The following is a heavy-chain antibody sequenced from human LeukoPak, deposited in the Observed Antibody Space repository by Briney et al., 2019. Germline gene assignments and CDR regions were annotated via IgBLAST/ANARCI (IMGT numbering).Heavy chain of an antibody. D-gene: IGHD5-18*01. CDR1: GFTFSNYS. CDR2: ISPSSHYI. Sequence: GGSLRLSCAGSGFTFSNYSINWVRQAPGKGQEWVSSISPSSHYIYYADSVRGRFTISRDNARNSLYLQMNSLRDEDTAVYYCARDRHTAMVYYYYYMDVWGTGTTVTVSS. J-gene: IGHJ6*03. CDR3: ARDRHTAMVYYYYYMDV. V-gene: IGHV3-21*04.